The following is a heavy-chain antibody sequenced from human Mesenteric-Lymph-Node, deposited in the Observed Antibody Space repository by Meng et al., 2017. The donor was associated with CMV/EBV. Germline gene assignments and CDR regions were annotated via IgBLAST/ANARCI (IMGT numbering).Heavy chain of an antibody. CDR3: ARRHYTYDGSNYFYYFDH. V-gene: IGHV1-2*02. Sequence: YSFIDYYIHWVRQAPGQGLECLGWINPASGGTKSEQKFQGRVTMTRDTSIGTAYMELTGLTSDDTAVYYCARRHYTYDGSNYFYYFDHWGQGSLVTVSS. CDR2: INPASGGT. J-gene: IGHJ4*02. D-gene: IGHD3-22*01. CDR1: YSFIDYY.